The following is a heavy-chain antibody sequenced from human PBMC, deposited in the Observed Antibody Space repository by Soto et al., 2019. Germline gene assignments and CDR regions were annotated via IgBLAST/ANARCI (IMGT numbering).Heavy chain of an antibody. CDR3: AKGPAVAGHDGWFDP. Sequence: GGSLRLSCAASGFTFSSYGMHWVRQAPGKGLEWVAVIWYDGSNKYYADSVKGRFTISRDSSKNTLYLQMNSLRAEDTAVYYCAKGPAVAGHDGWFDPWGQGTLVTVSS. J-gene: IGHJ5*02. V-gene: IGHV3-30*02. D-gene: IGHD6-19*01. CDR1: GFTFSSYG. CDR2: IWYDGSNK.